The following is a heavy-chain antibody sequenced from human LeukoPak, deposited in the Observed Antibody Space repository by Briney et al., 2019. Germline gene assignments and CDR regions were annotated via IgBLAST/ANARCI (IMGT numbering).Heavy chain of an antibody. CDR1: GGSISSGGYY. Sequence: SETLSLTCTVSGGSISSGGYYWSCLRQHPGKVLEWIGYIYYSGSTYYNPSLKSRVTISVDTSKNQFSLKLSSVTAADTAVYYCASRTSSGWYGPHYGMDVWGQGTTVTVSS. J-gene: IGHJ6*02. D-gene: IGHD6-19*01. CDR2: IYYSGST. CDR3: ASRTSSGWYGPHYGMDV. V-gene: IGHV4-31*03.